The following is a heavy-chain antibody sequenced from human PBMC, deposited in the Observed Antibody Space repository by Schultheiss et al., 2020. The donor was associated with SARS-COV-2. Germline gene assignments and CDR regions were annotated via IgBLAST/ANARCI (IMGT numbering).Heavy chain of an antibody. CDR3: ARDGTRDGYDY. D-gene: IGHD5-24*01. V-gene: IGHV3-53*04. CDR2: IYSGGST. CDR1: GFTVSSNY. Sequence: GESLKISCAASGFTVSSNYMSWVRQAPGKGLEWVSVIYSGGSTYYADSVKGRFTISRHNSKNTLYLQMNSLRAEDTAVYYCARDGTRDGYDYWGQGTLVTVS. J-gene: IGHJ4*02.